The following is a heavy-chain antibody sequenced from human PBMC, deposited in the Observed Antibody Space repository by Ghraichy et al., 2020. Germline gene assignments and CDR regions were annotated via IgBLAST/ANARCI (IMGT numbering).Heavy chain of an antibody. CDR2: INPSGGST. V-gene: IGHV1-46*01. CDR3: ARDNRMTTVTTGLDY. CDR1: GYTFTSYY. D-gene: IGHD4-17*01. J-gene: IGHJ4*02. Sequence: ASVKVSCKASGYTFTSYYMHWVRQAPGQGLEWMGIINPSGGSTSYAQKFQGRVTMTRDTSTSTVYMELSSLRSEDTAVYYCARDNRMTTVTTGLDYWGQGTLVTVSS.